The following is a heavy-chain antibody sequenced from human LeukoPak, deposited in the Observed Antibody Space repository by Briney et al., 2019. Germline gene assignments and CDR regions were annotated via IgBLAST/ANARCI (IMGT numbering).Heavy chain of an antibody. Sequence: SETLSLTCTVSGGAINSGGYYWSWIRQLPGKGLEWIGYIYYSGTTYYNPSLKSRVTISVDTSKNQFSLKLSSVTAADTAVYYCARDRDSWNYFDYWGQGTLVTVPS. J-gene: IGHJ4*02. V-gene: IGHV4-31*03. D-gene: IGHD2-15*01. CDR2: IYYSGTT. CDR3: ARDRDSWNYFDY. CDR1: GGAINSGGYY.